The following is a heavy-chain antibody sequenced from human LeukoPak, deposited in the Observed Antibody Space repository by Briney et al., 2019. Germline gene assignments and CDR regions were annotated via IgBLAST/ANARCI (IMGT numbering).Heavy chain of an antibody. CDR3: ARAQAY. CDR1: GFTFSSYA. Sequence: PGRSLRLSCAASGFTFSSYAMHWVRQAPARGLEWVAVISYDGSNKYYADSVKGRFTISRDNSKNTLYLQMNSLRAEDTAVYYCARAQAYWGQGTLVTVSS. V-gene: IGHV3-30*04. CDR2: ISYDGSNK. J-gene: IGHJ4*02.